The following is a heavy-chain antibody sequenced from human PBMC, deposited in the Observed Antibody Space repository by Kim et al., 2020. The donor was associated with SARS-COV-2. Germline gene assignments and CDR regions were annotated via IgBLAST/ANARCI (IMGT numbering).Heavy chain of an antibody. V-gene: IGHV2-70*19. CDR2: DK. Sequence: DKHYNTSLKTRLTISKDTSKSQVVLTMTNMDPVDTATYYCARGRYYYDFWGQGTLVTVSS. J-gene: IGHJ4*02. D-gene: IGHD3-9*01. CDR3: ARGRYYYDF.